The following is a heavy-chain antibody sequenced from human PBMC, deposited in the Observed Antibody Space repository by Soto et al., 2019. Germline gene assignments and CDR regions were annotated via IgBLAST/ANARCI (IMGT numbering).Heavy chain of an antibody. Sequence: QVQLVQSGAEVKKPGSSVKVSCKASGGTFSSYTISWVRQAPGQGLEWMGRIIPILGIANYAQKFQGRVTITADKSTSTAYMELRSLRSEDTAVYYCARDPYYYDSSGYQIDYWGQGTLVTVSS. D-gene: IGHD3-22*01. CDR2: IIPILGIA. V-gene: IGHV1-69*08. J-gene: IGHJ4*02. CDR1: GGTFSSYT. CDR3: ARDPYYYDSSGYQIDY.